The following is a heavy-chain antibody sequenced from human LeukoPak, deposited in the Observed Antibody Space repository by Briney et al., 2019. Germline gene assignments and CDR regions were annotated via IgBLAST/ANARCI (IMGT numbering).Heavy chain of an antibody. V-gene: IGHV4-61*01. CDR1: DDSVSSSRYY. J-gene: IGHJ5*01. D-gene: IGHD6-19*01. CDR3: AREGGRQWLVSGAFDF. CDR2: IYHRSA. Sequence: SETLSLTCTVSDDSVSSSRYYWTWLRHPPGKGLDGFGYIYHRSATYTPSLETRDTLPMDTPKNQYSLKMTSVTAADTAVYYCAREGGRQWLVSGAFDFWGQGTLVTVSS.